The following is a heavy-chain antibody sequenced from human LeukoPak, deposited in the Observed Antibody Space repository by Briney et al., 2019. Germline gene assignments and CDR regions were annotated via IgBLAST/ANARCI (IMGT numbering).Heavy chain of an antibody. J-gene: IGHJ4*02. CDR1: GFIFNVYG. D-gene: IGHD3-16*01. CDR3: ARVGY. CDR2: ISGSSSSI. V-gene: IGHV3-48*04. Sequence: GGSLRLSCAASGFIFNVYGMNWVRQAPGKGLEWASFISGSSSSIYYADSVKGRFTISRDNAKNSLYLQMNSLRAEDTAVYYCARVGYWGQGTLVTVSS.